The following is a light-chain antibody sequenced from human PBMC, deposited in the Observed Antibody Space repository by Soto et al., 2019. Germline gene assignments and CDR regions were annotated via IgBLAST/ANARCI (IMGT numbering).Light chain of an antibody. CDR2: ATS. Sequence: DIEMTQSPSSLSAYVGDRVTITCRASQRISSYLNWYQQKPGEAPQLLTYATSSLQSGVPSRFRGGGFETDFTLTISSLQPEDFATYYCQQSYSFPRTFGQGTKVDIK. J-gene: IGKJ1*01. CDR1: QRISSY. CDR3: QQSYSFPRT. V-gene: IGKV1-39*01.